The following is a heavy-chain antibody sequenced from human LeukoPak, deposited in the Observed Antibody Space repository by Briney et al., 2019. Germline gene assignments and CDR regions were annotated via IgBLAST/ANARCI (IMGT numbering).Heavy chain of an antibody. CDR3: ARIAVAAYDY. J-gene: IGHJ4*02. Sequence: GGSLRLSCAASGFTFSSYSMNWVRQAPGKGLEWVANIKQDGSEKYYVDSVKGRFTISRDNAKNSLYLQMNSLRAEDTAVYYCARIAVAAYDYWGQGTLVTVSS. CDR1: GFTFSSYS. V-gene: IGHV3-7*01. CDR2: IKQDGSEK. D-gene: IGHD6-19*01.